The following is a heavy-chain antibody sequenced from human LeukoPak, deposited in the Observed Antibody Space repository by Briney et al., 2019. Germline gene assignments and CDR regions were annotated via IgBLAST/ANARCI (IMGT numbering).Heavy chain of an antibody. V-gene: IGHV3-15*01. Sequence: GGSLRLSCAASGFTFSNAWMSWVRQAPGKGLEWVGRIKSKTDGGTTDYAAPVKGRFTISRDDSKNTLYLQMNSLKTEDTAVYYCTTAWDLAYCGGDCYPYFDYWGQGTLVTVSS. J-gene: IGHJ4*02. CDR1: GFTFSNAW. CDR2: IKSKTDGGTT. CDR3: TTAWDLAYCGGDCYPYFDY. D-gene: IGHD2-21*02.